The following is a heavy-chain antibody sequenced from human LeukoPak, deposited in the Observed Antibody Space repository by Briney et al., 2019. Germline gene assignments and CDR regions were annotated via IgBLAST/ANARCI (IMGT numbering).Heavy chain of an antibody. V-gene: IGHV3-21*01. D-gene: IGHD6-13*01. CDR3: ASGAAAGTFAY. CDR1: GVTFSSYS. J-gene: IGHJ4*02. CDR2: ISSSSSYT. Sequence: GGSLRLSCAASGVTFSSYSMSWVRQPPGKGLEWVSSISSSSSYTYYADSVKGRFTISRENAKNSLYLQMNSSMTEHTAVYYCASGAAAGTFAYWGQGTLVTVSS.